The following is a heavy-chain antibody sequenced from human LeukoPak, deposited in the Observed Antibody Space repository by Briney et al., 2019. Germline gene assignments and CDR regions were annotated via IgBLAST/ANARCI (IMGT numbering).Heavy chain of an antibody. CDR1: GFTFSSFG. D-gene: IGHD6-13*01. CDR2: IWYDGSTK. V-gene: IGHV3-33*01. CDR3: ARDRYSSMWSVFEY. J-gene: IGHJ4*02. Sequence: GGSLRVSCAASGFTFSSFGMHWVRQSPGKGLEWVAVIWYDGSTKVYADSVKGRFTISRDNSRNTLYLQVNSLRAEDTAVYYCARDRYSSMWSVFEYWGQGALVTVSS.